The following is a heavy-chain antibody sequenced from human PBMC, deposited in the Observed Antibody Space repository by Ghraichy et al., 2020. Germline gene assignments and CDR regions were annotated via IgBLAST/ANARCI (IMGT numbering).Heavy chain of an antibody. J-gene: IGHJ4*02. Sequence: SGPTLVKPTQTLTLTCTFSGFSLTTSGMCVSWIRQPPGKALEWLALIEWDGDKYYSTSLKTRLTIPKDTSKNQVVLTMTNMDPVDTATYYCARVGMYSSGSMYFDYWGQGTLVTVSS. D-gene: IGHD6-19*01. CDR1: GFSLTTSGMC. CDR3: ARVGMYSSGSMYFDY. CDR2: IEWDGDK. V-gene: IGHV2-70*01.